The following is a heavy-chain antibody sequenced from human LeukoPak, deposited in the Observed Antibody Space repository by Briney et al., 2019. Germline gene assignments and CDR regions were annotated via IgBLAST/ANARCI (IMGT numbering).Heavy chain of an antibody. D-gene: IGHD2-2*01. CDR1: GYTFTGYY. V-gene: IGHV1-2*02. CDR3: ARSTGYCSSTSCYPWFDP. J-gene: IGHJ5*02. CDR2: INPNSGGT. Sequence: ASVKVSCKASGYTFTGYYMHWVRQAPGQGLEWMGWINPNSGGTNYAQKFQGRVTMTRDTSISTAYMELSRLRSDDTAVYYCARSTGYCSSTSCYPWFDPWGQGTLVTVSS.